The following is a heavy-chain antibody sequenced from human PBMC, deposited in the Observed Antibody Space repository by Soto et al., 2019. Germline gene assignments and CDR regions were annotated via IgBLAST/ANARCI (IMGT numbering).Heavy chain of an antibody. J-gene: IGHJ4*02. CDR3: AKDVSGNYGDYYFDK. D-gene: IGHD4-17*01. CDR1: RFVFSSYG. CDR2: ILFDGSTK. Sequence: HPGGSLRLSCAASRFVFSSYGMHWVRQAPGKGLEWVAVILFDGSTKYYAESVKGRFTISRDNSKNTLYLQMNSLRVEDTALYYCAKDVSGNYGDYYFDKWGQGTLVTVSS. V-gene: IGHV3-30*18.